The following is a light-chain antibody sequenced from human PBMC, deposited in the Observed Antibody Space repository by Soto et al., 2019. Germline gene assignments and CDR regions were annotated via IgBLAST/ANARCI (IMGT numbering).Light chain of an antibody. J-gene: IGLJ2*01. V-gene: IGLV1-44*01. CDR1: SSNIGENT. CDR3: SSYTSSSTPVV. CDR2: SDD. Sequence: QSVLTQPPSASGTPGQRVTISCSGSSSNIGENTVTWYQQLPGTAPKVLIYSDDQRPSGVPDRFSASKSGTSASLAISGLQYDDEADYYCSSYTSSSTPVVFGGGTKLTVL.